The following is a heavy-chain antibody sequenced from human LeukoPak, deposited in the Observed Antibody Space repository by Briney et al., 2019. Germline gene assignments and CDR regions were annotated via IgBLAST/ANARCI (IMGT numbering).Heavy chain of an antibody. CDR3: ARDAIDSSGFDFDY. CDR2: ISTSAGTI. V-gene: IGHV3-11*01. J-gene: IGHJ4*02. D-gene: IGHD3-22*01. Sequence: PGESLRLSCAASGFTFSDYYMTWVRQAPGKGLEWISYISTSAGTIYYADSVKGRFTISRDNAKNSLYLQMDSLRAEVTAVYYCARDAIDSSGFDFDYWGQGTLVTVSS. CDR1: GFTFSDYY.